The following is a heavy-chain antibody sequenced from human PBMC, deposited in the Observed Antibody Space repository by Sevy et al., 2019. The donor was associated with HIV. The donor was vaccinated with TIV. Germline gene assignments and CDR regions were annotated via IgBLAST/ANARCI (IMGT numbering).Heavy chain of an antibody. J-gene: IGHJ3*02. D-gene: IGHD1-20*01. CDR1: GDSVSGHSAA. V-gene: IGHV6-1*01. Sequence: KQSQTLSLTCAISGDSVSGHSAAWNWIRQSPSRGLEWLGRTYYRSKWYTEFAVSVKSRITINPDTSKNQFSLHLNSVTPEDTAMYYCARGGSAVTGTTFVLAFDIWGQGTMVTVSS. CDR2: TYYRSKWYT. CDR3: ARGGSAVTGTTFVLAFDI.